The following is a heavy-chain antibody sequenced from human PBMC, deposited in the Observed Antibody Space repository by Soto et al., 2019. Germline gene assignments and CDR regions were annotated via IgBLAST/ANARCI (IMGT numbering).Heavy chain of an antibody. J-gene: IGHJ6*03. CDR2: IYPGDSDT. V-gene: IGHV5-51*01. Sequence: GESLKISGKGSGYSFTSYWIGWVRQMPGKGLEWMGIIYPGDSDTRYSPSFQGQVTISADKSISTAYLQWSSLKASDTAMYYCARATIPHYYYMDVWGKGTTVTVSS. CDR3: ARATIPHYYYMDV. CDR1: GYSFTSYW.